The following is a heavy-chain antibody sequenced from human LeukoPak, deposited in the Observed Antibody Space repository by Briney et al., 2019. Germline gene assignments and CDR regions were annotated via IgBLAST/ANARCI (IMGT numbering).Heavy chain of an antibody. CDR2: ISGSGGNT. CDR3: CRGIRGAMRVIGPGFDY. Sequence: TGGSLRLSCAASGFTFSIYAMNWVRQAPGKGLEWVSTISGSGGNTYYGDPVKGRFSISRDNSQDTLYLHMSSLRFDDTAVYYCCRGIRGAMRVIGPGFDYWGQGTLVTVSS. V-gene: IGHV3-23*01. CDR1: GFTFSIYA. J-gene: IGHJ4*02. D-gene: IGHD3-10*01.